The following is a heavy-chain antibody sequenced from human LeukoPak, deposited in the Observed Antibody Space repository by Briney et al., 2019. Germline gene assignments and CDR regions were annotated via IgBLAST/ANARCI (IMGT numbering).Heavy chain of an antibody. CDR2: IYYSGST. D-gene: IGHD6-13*01. CDR1: GGSISSYY. Sequence: PSETLSLTCTVSGGSISSYYLSWIRQPPGKGLEWIGYIYYSGSTNYNPSLKSRVTISVDTSKNQFSLKLSSVTAADTALYYCARSRGYFDYWGQGTLVTVSS. V-gene: IGHV4-59*01. J-gene: IGHJ4*02. CDR3: ARSRGYFDY.